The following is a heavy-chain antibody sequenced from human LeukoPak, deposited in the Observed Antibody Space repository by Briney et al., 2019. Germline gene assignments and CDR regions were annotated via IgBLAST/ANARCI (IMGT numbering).Heavy chain of an antibody. Sequence: PSETLSLTCAVYGESFSGYHWSWIRQPPGKGLEWIGYIYYSGSTNYNPSLKSRVTISVDTSKNQFSLKLSSVTAADTAVYYCAREYYDSSSYFDHWGQGTLVTVSS. CDR1: GESFSGYH. CDR3: AREYYDSSSYFDH. J-gene: IGHJ4*02. V-gene: IGHV4-59*01. D-gene: IGHD3-22*01. CDR2: IYYSGST.